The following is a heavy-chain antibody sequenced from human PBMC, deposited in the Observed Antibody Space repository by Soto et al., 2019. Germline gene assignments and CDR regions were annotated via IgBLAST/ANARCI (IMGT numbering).Heavy chain of an antibody. J-gene: IGHJ6*02. CDR1: GFTSSSNY. Sequence: GGSLRLSCAASGFTSSSNYMSWVRQAPGKGLEWVSVIYSGGSTYYADSVKGRFTISRDNSKNTLYLQMNSLRAEDTAVYYCARESGSLYYYYGMDVWGQGTTVTVSS. CDR3: ARESGSLYYYYGMDV. CDR2: IYSGGST. V-gene: IGHV3-53*01. D-gene: IGHD6-6*01.